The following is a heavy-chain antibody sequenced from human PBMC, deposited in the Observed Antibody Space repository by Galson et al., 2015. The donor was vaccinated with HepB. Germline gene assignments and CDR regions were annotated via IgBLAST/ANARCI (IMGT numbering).Heavy chain of an antibody. J-gene: IGHJ6*02. Sequence: SLRLSCAASGFTFSSYGMHWVRQAPGKGLEWVAVISYDGSNKYYADSVKGRFTISRDNSKNTLYLQMNSLRAEDTAVYYCAKDVARPGRSYYYYGMDVWGQGTSVTVSS. CDR3: AKDVARPGRSYYYYGMDV. CDR1: GFTFSSYG. CDR2: ISYDGSNK. V-gene: IGHV3-30*18. D-gene: IGHD3-10*01.